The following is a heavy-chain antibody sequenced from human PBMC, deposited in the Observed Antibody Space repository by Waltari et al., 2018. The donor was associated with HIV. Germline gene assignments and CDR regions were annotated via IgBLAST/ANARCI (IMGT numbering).Heavy chain of an antibody. D-gene: IGHD5-12*01. CDR3: ARAHFLPRLPDYAGD. CDR2: IYYSGSS. Sequence: QLHLQESGPALVKPSQTLSPIRSVSGVSISSGDYSWIWIRQPPGKGLEWIAYIYYSGSSYYNPALKSRLTRSVDTSKNQCSLKLLSVTAADTAVYYCARAHFLPRLPDYAGDWGQGTLVTVSS. J-gene: IGHJ4*02. V-gene: IGHV4-30-4*01. CDR1: GVSISSGDYS.